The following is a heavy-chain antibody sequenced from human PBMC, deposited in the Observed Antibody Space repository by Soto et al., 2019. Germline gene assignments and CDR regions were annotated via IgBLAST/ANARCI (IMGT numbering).Heavy chain of an antibody. CDR1: GFTFSSYA. CDR3: ANGLRYCSGGSCYLGDY. V-gene: IGHV3-23*01. D-gene: IGHD2-15*01. J-gene: IGHJ4*02. CDR2: ISGSGGST. Sequence: GGSLRLSCAASGFTFSSYAMSWVRQAPGKGLEWVSAISGSGGSTYYADSVKGRFTISRDNSKNTLYLQMNSLRAEDTAVYYCANGLRYCSGGSCYLGDYWGQGTLVTVSS.